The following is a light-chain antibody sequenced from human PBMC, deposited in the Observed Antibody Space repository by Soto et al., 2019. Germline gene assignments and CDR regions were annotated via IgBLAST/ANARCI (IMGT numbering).Light chain of an antibody. CDR3: QQRHSYPIN. CDR2: AAS. Sequence: DIQITQSPSSLSASVGESVTITCLASQNIKTYLNWYQQKPGKAPNLLIYAASSLHSGVPSRFSGSGSGTEFTLTISSLQPEDFATYYCQQRHSYPINFGQGTRLEIK. J-gene: IGKJ5*01. CDR1: QNIKTY. V-gene: IGKV1-39*01.